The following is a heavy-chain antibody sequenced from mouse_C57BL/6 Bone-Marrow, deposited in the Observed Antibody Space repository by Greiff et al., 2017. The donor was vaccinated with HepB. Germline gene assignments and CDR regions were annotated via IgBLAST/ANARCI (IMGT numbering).Heavy chain of an antibody. J-gene: IGHJ3*01. CDR2: ISSGSSTI. CDR1: GFTFSDYG. V-gene: IGHV5-17*01. D-gene: IGHD2-5*01. Sequence: EVQGVESGGGLVKPGGSLKLSCAASGFTFSDYGMHWVRQAPEKGLEWVAYISSGSSTIYYADTVKGRFTISRDNAKNTLFLQMTRLRSEDTAMYYCARALYSNYGGFAYWGQGTLVTVSA. CDR3: ARALYSNYGGFAY.